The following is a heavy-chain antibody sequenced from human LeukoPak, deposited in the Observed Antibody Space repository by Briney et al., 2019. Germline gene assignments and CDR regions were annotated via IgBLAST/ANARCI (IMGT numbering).Heavy chain of an antibody. CDR3: AKEKYYDYVWGSYRYTFDY. J-gene: IGHJ4*02. CDR1: GFTFSSYG. Sequence: GGSLRLSCAASGFTFSSYGMHWVRQAPGKGLEWVAFIRYDGSNKYYADSVKGRFTISRDNSKNTLYLQMNSLRAEDTAVYYCAKEKYYDYVWGSYRYTFDYWGQGTLVTVSS. CDR2: IRYDGSNK. V-gene: IGHV3-30*02. D-gene: IGHD3-16*02.